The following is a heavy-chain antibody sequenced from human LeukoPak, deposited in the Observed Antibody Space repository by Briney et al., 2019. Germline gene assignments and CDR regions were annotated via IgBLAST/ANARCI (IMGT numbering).Heavy chain of an antibody. V-gene: IGHV3-30-3*01. J-gene: IGHJ3*02. D-gene: IGHD3-22*01. CDR2: ISYDGSNK. CDR1: GFIFSSFV. Sequence: GGSLRLSCAASGFIFSSFVMHWVRQAPGKGLEWVAVISYDGSNKYYADSVKGRFTISRDNSKNTLYLQMNSLRAEDTAVYYCAKDEKGYYHDTSGYPDAFDIWGQGTMVTVSS. CDR3: AKDEKGYYHDTSGYPDAFDI.